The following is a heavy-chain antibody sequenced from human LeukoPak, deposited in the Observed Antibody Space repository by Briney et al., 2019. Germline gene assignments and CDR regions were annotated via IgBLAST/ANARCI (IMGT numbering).Heavy chain of an antibody. CDR2: IYYSGST. Sequence: SETLSLTCTVSGGSISSYYWSWIRQPPGKGLEWIGYIYYSGSTNYNPSLKSRVTISVDTSKNQFSLKLSSVTAADTAVYYCARDYYYDSSGYSPLNYFDYWGQGTLVTVSS. CDR3: ARDYYYDSSGYSPLNYFDY. V-gene: IGHV4-59*12. CDR1: GGSISSYY. D-gene: IGHD3-22*01. J-gene: IGHJ4*02.